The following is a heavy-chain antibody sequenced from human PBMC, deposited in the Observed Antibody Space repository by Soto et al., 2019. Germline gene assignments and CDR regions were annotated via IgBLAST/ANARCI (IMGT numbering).Heavy chain of an antibody. Sequence: TLSLTCAVCGGSFSGYYWIWIRRPPGTGLEWIGEINHSGSTNYNPSLKSRVTISVDTSKNQFSLKLTSVTAADTAVYYCARDKITGLFDYWGQGTLVTVSS. CDR3: ARDKITGLFDY. CDR1: GGSFSGYY. J-gene: IGHJ4*02. D-gene: IGHD2-8*02. CDR2: INHSGST. V-gene: IGHV4-34*01.